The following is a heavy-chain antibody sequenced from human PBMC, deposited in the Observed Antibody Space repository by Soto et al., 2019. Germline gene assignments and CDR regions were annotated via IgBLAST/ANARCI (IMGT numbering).Heavy chain of an antibody. Sequence: ACVXVAFKASCYTFTTDGIIVLRQAPGQGLDGTGWISAYNGNTNYAQKLKGRVTMTTDTPKSTRQMEVRSMRCAETAVYYCGRNILITFGGVIAPALLDYSGQGNLVTVSS. D-gene: IGHD3-16*01. CDR3: GRNILITFGGVIAPALLDY. CDR2: ISAYNGNT. CDR1: CYTFTTDG. J-gene: IGHJ4*02. V-gene: IGHV1-18*01.